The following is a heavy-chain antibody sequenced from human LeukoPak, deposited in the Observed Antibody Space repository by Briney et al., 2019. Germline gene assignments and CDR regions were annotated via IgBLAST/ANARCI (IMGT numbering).Heavy chain of an antibody. V-gene: IGHV3-66*01. Sequence: GGSLRLSCAASGFTFSSYAMSWVRQAPGEGLEGVSVIYSGGSTYYADSVKGRFTISRDNSKNTLYLQMNSLRAEDTAVYYCARDSPLPYYFDYWGQGTLVTVSS. CDR1: GFTFSSYA. CDR3: ARDSPLPYYFDY. CDR2: IYSGGST. J-gene: IGHJ4*02.